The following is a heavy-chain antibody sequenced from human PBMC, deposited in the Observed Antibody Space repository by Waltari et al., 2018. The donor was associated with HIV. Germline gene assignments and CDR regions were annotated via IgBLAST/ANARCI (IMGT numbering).Heavy chain of an antibody. J-gene: IGHJ4*02. CDR1: GYTFTGYY. Sequence: QVQLVQSGAEVKKPGASVNVSCKASGYTFTGYYMHWVRQAPGQGLEWMGWINPNSGGTNYAQKFQGRVTMTRDTSISTAYMELSRLRSDDTAVYYCARGTLLGYSSGWFPYWGQGTLVTVSS. D-gene: IGHD6-19*01. V-gene: IGHV1-2*02. CDR3: ARGTLLGYSSGWFPY. CDR2: INPNSGGT.